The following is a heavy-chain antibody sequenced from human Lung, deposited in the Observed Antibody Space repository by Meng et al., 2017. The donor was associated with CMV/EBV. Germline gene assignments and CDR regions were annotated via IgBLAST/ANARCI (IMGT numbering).Heavy chain of an antibody. CDR2: INTGSGST. CDR1: GYTFTNYF. D-gene: IGHD1-26*01. J-gene: IGHJ3*02. CDR3: ARDSSGSYYGAFDI. V-gene: IGHV1-46*01. Sequence: SXXVSXKASGYTFTNYFMHWVRQGPGQGLEWMGVINTGSGSTNYAQKFQGRVSMTRDTSTSTVYMEVSSLRSEDTAVYFCARDSSGSYYGAFDIWGRGKXVNVAS.